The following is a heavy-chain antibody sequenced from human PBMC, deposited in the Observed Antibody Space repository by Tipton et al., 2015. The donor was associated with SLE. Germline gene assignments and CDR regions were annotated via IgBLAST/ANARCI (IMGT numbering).Heavy chain of an antibody. Sequence: TLSLTCTVSGDSITSRGYFWGWIRQSPGKGLEWIGSMSYIGRTASNPSLRSRVDMSVDTSKNQISLNLRSVTAADTAVYYCARAPGLDRDYYYYYYMDVWGKGTTVTVSS. CDR3: ARAPGLDRDYYYYYYMDV. CDR2: MSYIGRT. CDR1: GDSITSRGYF. J-gene: IGHJ6*03. D-gene: IGHD3/OR15-3a*01. V-gene: IGHV4-39*07.